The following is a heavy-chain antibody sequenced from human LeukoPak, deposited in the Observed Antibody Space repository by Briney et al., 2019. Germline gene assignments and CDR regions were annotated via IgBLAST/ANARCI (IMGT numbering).Heavy chain of an antibody. J-gene: IGHJ6*03. Sequence: GGSLRLSCAASGFTFSSYWMHWVRQVPGKGLVWVSRINSDGSSTSYADSVKGRFTISKGNAKDTLYLQMNSLRADDTAVYYCARGFPTYMDVWGKGTTVTVSS. V-gene: IGHV3-74*01. CDR3: ARGFPTYMDV. CDR2: INSDGSST. CDR1: GFTFSSYW.